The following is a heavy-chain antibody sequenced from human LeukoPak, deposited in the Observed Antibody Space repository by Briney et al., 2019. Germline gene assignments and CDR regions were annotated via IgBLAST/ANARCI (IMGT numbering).Heavy chain of an antibody. J-gene: IGHJ4*02. V-gene: IGHV3-53*01. Sequence: PGGSLRLSCAASGFTVSGNYMSWVRQAPGKGLEWVSAISGSGGSTYYADSVKGRFTISRDNSKNTLYLQMNSLRAEDTAVYYCARHRDGYSLGFFDYWGQGTLVTVSS. CDR2: ISGSGGST. D-gene: IGHD5-24*01. CDR1: GFTVSGNY. CDR3: ARHRDGYSLGFFDY.